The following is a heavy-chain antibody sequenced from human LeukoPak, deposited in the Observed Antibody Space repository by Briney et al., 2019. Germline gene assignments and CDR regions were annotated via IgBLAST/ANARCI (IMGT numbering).Heavy chain of an antibody. CDR2: IRDSGGP. Sequence: GGSLRLSCAGSGFNVSNYYMSWVRQAPGKGLEWVSLIRDSGGPFYADSVRGRFTVSRDNSKNTMYLQMNRLRVEDTAVYFCARDRAVTQDWVEFDPWGQGTLVTVSS. J-gene: IGHJ5*02. D-gene: IGHD4-17*01. CDR1: GFNVSNYY. CDR3: ARDRAVTQDWVEFDP. V-gene: IGHV3-66*03.